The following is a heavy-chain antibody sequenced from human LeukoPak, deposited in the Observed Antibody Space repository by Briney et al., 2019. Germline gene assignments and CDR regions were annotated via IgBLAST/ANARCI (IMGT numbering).Heavy chain of an antibody. V-gene: IGHV3-74*01. CDR1: GFTFSSSW. CDR3: ARGTGYYVFDD. D-gene: IGHD3/OR15-3a*01. J-gene: IGHJ4*02. Sequence: GGSLRLSCVASGFTFSSSWMHWVRQVPGKGLVWVSGINSDGSSTNYADSVKGRFTISRDNAKNTLYLQMNSLRAEDTAVYYCARGTGYYVFDDWGQGTLVTVSS. CDR2: INSDGSST.